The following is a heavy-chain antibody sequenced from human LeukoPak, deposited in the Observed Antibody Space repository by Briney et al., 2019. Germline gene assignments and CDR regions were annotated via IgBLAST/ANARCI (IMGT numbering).Heavy chain of an antibody. V-gene: IGHV3-23*01. D-gene: IGHD3-10*01. J-gene: IGHJ4*02. CDR2: ISGSGGST. CDR3: ATDRGDSLHFDY. CDR1: GFTFSSYA. Sequence: GGSLRLSCAASGFTFSSYAMSWVRQAPGKGLEWVSAISGSGGSTYYADSVKGRFTISRDNSKNTLYLQLNSLRAEDTALYYCATDRGDSLHFDYWGQGTLVTVSS.